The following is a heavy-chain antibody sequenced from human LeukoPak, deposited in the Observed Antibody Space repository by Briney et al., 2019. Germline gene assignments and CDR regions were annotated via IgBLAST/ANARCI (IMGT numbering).Heavy chain of an antibody. D-gene: IGHD4-17*01. Sequence: PGGSLRLSCAVSGLTFSSYAMSWVRQAPGKGLEWVSAISGSGGATYYADSVKGRFTISRDNSKNTLYLQMNSLRAEDTAVYYCAKDFIPTIYGDYADAFDIWGQGTMVTVSS. V-gene: IGHV3-23*01. J-gene: IGHJ3*02. CDR1: GLTFSSYA. CDR3: AKDFIPTIYGDYADAFDI. CDR2: ISGSGGAT.